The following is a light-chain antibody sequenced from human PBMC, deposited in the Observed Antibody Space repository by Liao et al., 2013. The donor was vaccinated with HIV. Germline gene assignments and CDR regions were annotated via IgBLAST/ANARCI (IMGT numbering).Light chain of an antibody. J-gene: IGLJ2*01. CDR3: QAWDSSTGV. V-gene: IGLV3-1*01. CDR2: QDS. Sequence: SYELTQPPSVSVSPGQTASITCSGDELGDKFVCWYQQKPGQSPVLVIYQDSKRPSGIPERFSGSNSGNTATLTISGTQAMDEADYYCQAWDSSTGVFGGGTKLTVL. CDR1: ELGDKF.